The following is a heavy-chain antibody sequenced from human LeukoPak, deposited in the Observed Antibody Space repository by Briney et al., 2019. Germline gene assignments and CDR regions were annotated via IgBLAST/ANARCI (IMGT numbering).Heavy chain of an antibody. D-gene: IGHD1-26*01. V-gene: IGHV1-69*05. CDR3: AREVGATGNAFDI. Sequence: ASVKVSCKASGGTFSSYAISWVRRAPGQGLEWMGGIIPIFGTANYAQKFQGRVTITTDESTSTAYMELSSLRSEDTAVYYCAREVGATGNAFDIWGQGTMVTVSS. CDR2: IIPIFGTA. CDR1: GGTFSSYA. J-gene: IGHJ3*02.